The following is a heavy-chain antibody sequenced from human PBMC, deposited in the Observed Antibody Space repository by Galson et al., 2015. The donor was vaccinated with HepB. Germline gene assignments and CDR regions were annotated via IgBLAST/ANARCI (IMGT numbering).Heavy chain of an antibody. D-gene: IGHD5-18*01. CDR3: ARGYSYGSGYYN. CDR2: IYYSGST. CDR1: GGSISSYY. V-gene: IGHV4-59*01. Sequence: ETLSLTCTVSGGSISSYYWSWIRQPPGKGLEWIGYIYYSGSTNYNPSLKSRVTISVDTSKNQFSLKLSSVTAADTAVYYCARGYSYGSGYYNWGQGTLVTVSS. J-gene: IGHJ4*02.